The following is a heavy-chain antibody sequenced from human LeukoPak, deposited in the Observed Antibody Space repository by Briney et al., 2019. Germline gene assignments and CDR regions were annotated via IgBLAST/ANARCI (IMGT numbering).Heavy chain of an antibody. CDR2: IIPIFGTA. Sequence: SVKVSCKASGGTFSSYAISWVPQAPGQGLEWMGGIIPIFGTANYAQKFQGRVTITADESTSTAYMELSSLRSEDTAVYYCATSVGVVPAASFDYWGQGTLATVSS. CDR1: GGTFSSYA. D-gene: IGHD2-2*01. J-gene: IGHJ4*02. CDR3: ATSVGVVPAASFDY. V-gene: IGHV1-69*13.